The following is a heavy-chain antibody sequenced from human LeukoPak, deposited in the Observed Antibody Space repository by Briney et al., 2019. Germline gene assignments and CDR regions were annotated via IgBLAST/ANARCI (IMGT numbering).Heavy chain of an antibody. Sequence: GGSLRLSCAASGFTFSSHGFHWVRQAPGKGLEWVTFIRYDGRNQYYADSVKGRFTVSRDNSKNTLYLQMSSLRAEDTALYYCARDTSGYWVDYWGQGTLVTVSS. CDR1: GFTFSSHG. V-gene: IGHV3-30*02. CDR3: ARDTSGYWVDY. CDR2: IRYDGRNQ. D-gene: IGHD3-22*01. J-gene: IGHJ4*02.